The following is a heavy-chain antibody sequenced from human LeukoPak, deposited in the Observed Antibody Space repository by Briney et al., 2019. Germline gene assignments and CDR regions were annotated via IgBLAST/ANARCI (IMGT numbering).Heavy chain of an antibody. CDR2: IILIFGTA. V-gene: IGHV1-69*05. J-gene: IGHJ4*02. CDR3: ARQNWGNFDY. Sequence: SVKVSCKASGGTFSSYAISWVRQAPGQRLEWMGGIILIFGTANYAQKFQGRVTITTDESTSTAYMELSSLRSEDTAVYYCARQNWGNFDYWGQGTLVTVSS. CDR1: GGTFSSYA. D-gene: IGHD7-27*01.